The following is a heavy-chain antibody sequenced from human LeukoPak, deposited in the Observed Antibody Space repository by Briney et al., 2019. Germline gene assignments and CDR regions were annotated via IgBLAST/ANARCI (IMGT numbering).Heavy chain of an antibody. Sequence: SETLSLTCTVSGGSISSYYWSWIRQPPGKGLEWIGYIYYSGSTNYNPSLQSRVTISVDTSKNQFSLKLNSVTAADTAMYYCARVGFNWGLWGWYFDLWGRGTLVTVSS. V-gene: IGHV4-59*01. CDR3: ARVGFNWGLWGWYFDL. J-gene: IGHJ2*01. CDR1: GGSISSYY. D-gene: IGHD7-27*01. CDR2: IYYSGST.